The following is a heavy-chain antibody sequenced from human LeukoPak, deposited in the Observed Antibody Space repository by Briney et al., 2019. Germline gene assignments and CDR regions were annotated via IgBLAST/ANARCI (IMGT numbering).Heavy chain of an antibody. V-gene: IGHV3-74*01. Sequence: GGSLRLSCAASGFSFSTYWMHWVRQAPGKGLVWVSHINTDGSSTNYADSVKGRFTISRDNAKNTLYLQMNSLRAEDTAEYYCARALYYGSESSSYYFDYWGQGTLVTVSS. D-gene: IGHD3-10*01. J-gene: IGHJ4*02. CDR3: ARALYYGSESSSYYFDY. CDR2: INTDGSST. CDR1: GFSFSTYW.